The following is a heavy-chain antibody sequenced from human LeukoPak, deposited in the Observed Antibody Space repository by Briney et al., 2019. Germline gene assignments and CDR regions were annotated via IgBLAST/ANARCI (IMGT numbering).Heavy chain of an antibody. CDR3: ARDPAMIVVLSRSYFDY. CDR1: GFTFSDYY. CDR2: ISSSGSTI. Sequence: PGGSLRLSCAASGFTFSDYYMSWIRQAPGKGLEWVSYISSSGSTIYYADSVKGRFTISRDNAKNSLYLQMNSLRADDAAVYYCARDPAMIVVLSRSYFDYWGEGTLVTVSS. V-gene: IGHV3-11*04. J-gene: IGHJ4*02. D-gene: IGHD3-22*01.